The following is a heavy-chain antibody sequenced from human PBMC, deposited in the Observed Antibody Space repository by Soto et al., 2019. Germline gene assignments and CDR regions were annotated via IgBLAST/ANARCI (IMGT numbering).Heavy chain of an antibody. D-gene: IGHD1-1*01. CDR2: IIPIFGVT. CDR1: GGTFSSYT. V-gene: IGHV1-69*08. CDR3: VRDWESTTETWGFGDS. Sequence: VQLVQSGAEVKQPGSSVKVSCKASGGTFSSYTITWVRQAPGQGLEWLGRIIPIFGVTNYAQKFQDRVTITADRYTTTDYMELSRLRSEDTAVYYCVRDWESTTETWGFGDSWGQGTLVTVSS. J-gene: IGHJ4*02.